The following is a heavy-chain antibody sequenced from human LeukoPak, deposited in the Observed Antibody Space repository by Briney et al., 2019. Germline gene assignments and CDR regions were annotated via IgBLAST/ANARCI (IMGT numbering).Heavy chain of an antibody. CDR1: GGSFSGYY. CDR3: AREEGDYVEAFDY. Sequence: PSETLSLTCGVYGGSFSGYYRTWIRQPPGKGLEWIGEINHSGSTNYNPSLKSRVTISVDTSKNQFSLKLSSVTAADTAVYYCAREEGDYVEAFDYWGQGTLVTVSS. J-gene: IGHJ4*02. V-gene: IGHV4-34*01. D-gene: IGHD3-16*01. CDR2: INHSGST.